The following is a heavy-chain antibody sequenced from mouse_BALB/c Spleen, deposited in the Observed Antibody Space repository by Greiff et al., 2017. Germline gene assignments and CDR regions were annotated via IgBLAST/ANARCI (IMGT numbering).Heavy chain of an antibody. CDR2: IWGGGST. CDR1: GFSLTDYG. V-gene: IGHV2-6-5*01. Sequence: VMLVESGPGLVAPSQSLSITCTVSGFSLTDYGVSWIRQPPGKGLEWLGVIWGGGSTYYNSALKSRLSISKDNSKSQVFLKMNSLQTDDTAMYYCAKHYYYGSHYAMDYWGQGTSVTVSS. CDR3: AKHYYYGSHYAMDY. J-gene: IGHJ4*01. D-gene: IGHD1-1*01.